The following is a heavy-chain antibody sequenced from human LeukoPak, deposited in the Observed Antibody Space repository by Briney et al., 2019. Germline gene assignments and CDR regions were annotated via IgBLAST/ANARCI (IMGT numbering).Heavy chain of an antibody. J-gene: IGHJ4*02. V-gene: IGHV3-30*02. CDR3: AKDWRVTYYGSGSYLDY. Sequence: GGSLRLSCAASGFTFSSYGMHWVRQAPGKGLEWVAFIRYDGSNKYYADSVKGRFTISRDNSKNTLYLQMNSLRAEDTAVYYCAKDWRVTYYGSGSYLDYWGQGTLVTVSS. CDR2: IRYDGSNK. D-gene: IGHD3-10*01. CDR1: GFTFSSYG.